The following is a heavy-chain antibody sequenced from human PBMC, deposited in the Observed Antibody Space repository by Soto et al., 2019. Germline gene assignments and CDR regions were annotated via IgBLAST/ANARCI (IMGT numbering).Heavy chain of an antibody. CDR2: ISYDGSNK. V-gene: IGHV3-30*18. D-gene: IGHD2-2*01. CDR1: GFTFSSYG. J-gene: IGHJ5*02. Sequence: QVQLVESGGGVVQPGRSLRLSCAASGFTFSSYGMHWVRQAPGKGLEWVAVISYDGSNKYYADSVKGRFTISRDNSKNTLYLQMNSLRAEDTAVYYCAKDFAVVPAANWFDPWGQETLVTVSS. CDR3: AKDFAVVPAANWFDP.